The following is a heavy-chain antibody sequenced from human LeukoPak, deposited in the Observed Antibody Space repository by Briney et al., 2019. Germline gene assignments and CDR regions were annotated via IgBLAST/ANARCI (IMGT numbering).Heavy chain of an antibody. J-gene: IGHJ4*02. D-gene: IGHD1-26*01. Sequence: GGSLRLSCAASGYTFSSYWMHWIRQAPGKGRFWVSRIISDASSTLYADSVKGRFTISRDNSKNTLYLQMNSLRAEDTAVYYCAKDRNSGTYFPIYWGQGTLVTVSS. CDR1: GYTFSSYW. CDR3: AKDRNSGTYFPIY. CDR2: IISDASST. V-gene: IGHV3-74*01.